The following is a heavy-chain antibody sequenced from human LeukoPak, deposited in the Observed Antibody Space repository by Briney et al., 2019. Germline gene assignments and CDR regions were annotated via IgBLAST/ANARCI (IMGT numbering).Heavy chain of an antibody. CDR3: ARRGSSSSWAHFDY. J-gene: IGHJ4*02. Sequence: GGSLRLSCAASGFTFSTYWMTWVRQAPGKGLEWVANIKQDESEKYYVDSVKGRFTISRDSAKNSLYLQMNSLGADDTAVYYCARRGSSSSWAHFDYWGQGTLVTVSS. CDR1: GFTFSTYW. D-gene: IGHD6-13*01. V-gene: IGHV3-7*05. CDR2: IKQDESEK.